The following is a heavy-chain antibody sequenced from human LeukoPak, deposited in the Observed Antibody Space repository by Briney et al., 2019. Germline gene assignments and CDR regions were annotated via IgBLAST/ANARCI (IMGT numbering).Heavy chain of an antibody. Sequence: ASVKVSCKASGGTFSSYAISSVRQAPGQGLEWMGGIIPIFGTANYAQKFQGRVTITADESTSTAYMELSSLRSEDTAVYYCAGGDSSGYYRKFQYFQHWGQGTLVTVSS. CDR2: IIPIFGTA. J-gene: IGHJ1*01. CDR3: AGGDSSGYYRKFQYFQH. V-gene: IGHV1-69*13. D-gene: IGHD3-22*01. CDR1: GGTFSSYA.